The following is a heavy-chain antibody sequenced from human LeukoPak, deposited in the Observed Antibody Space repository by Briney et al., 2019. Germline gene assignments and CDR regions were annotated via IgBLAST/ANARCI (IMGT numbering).Heavy chain of an antibody. CDR3: AKAYRVLRYFDWLVDY. J-gene: IGHJ4*02. D-gene: IGHD3-9*01. V-gene: IGHV3-23*01. CDR1: GFTFSSYA. Sequence: QPGGSLRLSCAASGFTFSSYAMSWVRQAPGKGLEWVSATSGSGGSTYYADSVKGRFTISRDNSKNTLYLQMNSLRAEDTAVYYCAKAYRVLRYFDWLVDYWGQGTLVTVSS. CDR2: TSGSGGST.